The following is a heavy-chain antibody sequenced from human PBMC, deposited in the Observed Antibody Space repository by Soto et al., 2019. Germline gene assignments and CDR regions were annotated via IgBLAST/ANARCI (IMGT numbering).Heavy chain of an antibody. CDR3: ARQYRKTNYYYYGMDV. CDR1: GYSFTIYW. CDR2: IYPGDSDT. V-gene: IGHV5-51*01. J-gene: IGHJ6*02. Sequence: DSRKISCKGSGYSFTIYWIGWVRQMPGKCVEWMEIIYPGDSDTRYSTYFQGQVTISADNSITTAYLQWSSVKASETAMYYCARQYRKTNYYYYGMDVWGQGTTVTVSS. D-gene: IGHD5-12*01.